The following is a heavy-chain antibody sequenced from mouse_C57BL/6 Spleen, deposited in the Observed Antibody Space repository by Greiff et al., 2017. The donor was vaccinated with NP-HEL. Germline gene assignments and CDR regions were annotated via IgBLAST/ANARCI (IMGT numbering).Heavy chain of an antibody. CDR3: AREGWLRRDYYAMDY. Sequence: EVQLQQSGPELVKPGASVKISCKASGYTFTDYYMNWVKQSHGKSLEWIGDINPNNGGTSYNQKFKGKATLTVDKSSSTAYMELRSLTSEDSAVYYCAREGWLRRDYYAMDYWGQGTSVTVSS. V-gene: IGHV1-26*01. CDR2: INPNNGGT. CDR1: GYTFTDYY. D-gene: IGHD2-2*01. J-gene: IGHJ4*01.